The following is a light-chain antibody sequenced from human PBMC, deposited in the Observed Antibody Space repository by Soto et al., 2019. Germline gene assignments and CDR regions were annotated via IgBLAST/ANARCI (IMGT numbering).Light chain of an antibody. J-gene: IGKJ1*01. CDR2: STS. V-gene: IGKV3-20*01. CDR3: QQYGRSQT. Sequence: EIVLTQSPGTLSLSPGERATLSCRASQTVSSSLAWYQQQPGQAPRLLIYSTSNRATGIPDRFSGSGSGTDFTLTIRRLKPEDFALYYCQQYGRSQTFGQGTKVDIK. CDR1: QTVSSS.